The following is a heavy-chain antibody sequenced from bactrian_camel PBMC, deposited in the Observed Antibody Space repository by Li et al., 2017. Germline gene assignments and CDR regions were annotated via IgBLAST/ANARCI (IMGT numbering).Heavy chain of an antibody. CDR3: AKALGGGSYYTGEYGY. Sequence: VQLVESGGGFVQPGGSPRLSCAASGFTFSSYGMTWVRQAPGKGLEWVSSIVSGGGTTYYADSVKGRFTISRDNAKNTLYLQLNSLKAEDTAMYYCAKALGGGSYYTGEYGYWGQGTQVTVS. D-gene: IGHD2*01. CDR1: GFTFSSYG. CDR2: IVSGGGTT. J-gene: IGHJ4*01. V-gene: IGHV3S40*01.